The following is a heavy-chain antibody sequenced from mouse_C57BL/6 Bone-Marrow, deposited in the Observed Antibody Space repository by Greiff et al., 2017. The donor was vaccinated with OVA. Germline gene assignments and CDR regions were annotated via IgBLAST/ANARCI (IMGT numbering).Heavy chain of an antibody. V-gene: IGHV5-16*01. CDR3: ARDPLYGSYWYFDV. Sequence: DVKLVESEGGLVQPGSSMKLSCTASGFTFSDYYMAWVRQVPEKGLEWVANSNYDGSSTYYLDSLKSRFIISRDNAKNILYLQMSSLKSEDTATYYCARDPLYGSYWYFDVWGTGTTVTVSS. CDR1: GFTFSDYY. CDR2: SNYDGSST. J-gene: IGHJ1*03. D-gene: IGHD1-1*01.